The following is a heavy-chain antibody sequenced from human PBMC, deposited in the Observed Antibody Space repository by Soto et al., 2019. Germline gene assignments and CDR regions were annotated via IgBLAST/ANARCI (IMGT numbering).Heavy chain of an antibody. Sequence: GGSLRLSCTASGFPFSGYAMHWVSQAPGKWLEWVAVMSHDGSNEDYAESVKGRFTIFRDNSKNTLYLQMNSLRVEDTGVYFCASDVYGLDVWGQGTMVTVSS. CDR3: ASDVYGLDV. V-gene: IGHV3-30-3*01. CDR1: GFPFSGYA. J-gene: IGHJ6*02. CDR2: MSHDGSNE.